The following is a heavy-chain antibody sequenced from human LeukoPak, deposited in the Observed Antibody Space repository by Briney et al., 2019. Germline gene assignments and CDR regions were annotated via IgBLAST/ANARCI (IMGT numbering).Heavy chain of an antibody. CDR1: GGSFSSYY. Sequence: SETLSLTCAVPGGSFSSYYWSWIRQPPGKGLEWIWEITHSGSTNYTPSLKSRVTISLDTSKSQFSLKLSSVTDADTAVYYCARVTRFNQFGELWFDYWGQGTLLTVSS. D-gene: IGHD3-10*01. V-gene: IGHV4-34*01. CDR2: ITHSGST. J-gene: IGHJ4*02. CDR3: ARVTRFNQFGELWFDY.